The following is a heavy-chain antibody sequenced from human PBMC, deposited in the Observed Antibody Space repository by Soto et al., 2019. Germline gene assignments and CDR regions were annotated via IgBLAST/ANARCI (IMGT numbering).Heavy chain of an antibody. J-gene: IGHJ3*02. CDR1: GFTFSSYS. D-gene: IGHD2-2*01. V-gene: IGHV3-21*01. Sequence: PGGSLRLSCAASGFTFSSYSMNWVRQAPGKGLEWVSSISSSSSYIYYADSVKGRFTISRDNAKNSLYLQMNSLRAEDTAVYYCARDPGYCSSTSCYVHDAFDIWGQGTMVTVSS. CDR2: ISSSSSYI. CDR3: ARDPGYCSSTSCYVHDAFDI.